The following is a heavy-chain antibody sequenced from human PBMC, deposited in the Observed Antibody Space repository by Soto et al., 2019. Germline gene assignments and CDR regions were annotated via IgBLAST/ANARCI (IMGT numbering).Heavy chain of an antibody. J-gene: IGHJ6*02. CDR1: GGSISSGDYY. D-gene: IGHD3-22*01. CDR3: ARVGGYPPTSYYGMDV. Sequence: SETLSLTCTVSGGSISSGDYYWSWIRQPPGKGLEWIGYIYYSGSTYYNPSLKSRVTISVDTSKNQFSLKLSSVTAADTAVYFCARVGGYPPTSYYGMDVWGQGTTVTVSS. V-gene: IGHV4-30-4*01. CDR2: IYYSGST.